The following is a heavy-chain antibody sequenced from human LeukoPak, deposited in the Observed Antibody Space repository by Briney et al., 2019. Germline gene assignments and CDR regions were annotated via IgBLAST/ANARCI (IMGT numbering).Heavy chain of an antibody. CDR1: GFTFSKYW. J-gene: IGHJ4*02. CDR3: ATKQWLAPPPDS. V-gene: IGHV3-74*01. CDR2: INTDGTVT. D-gene: IGHD6-19*01. Sequence: GGCLRLACAVYGFTFSKYWMVSVRQAPGKGLESVSRINTDGTVTTYADYVKGRFTVSRDNADNTMFLQMNSVRDEDTAVYYCATKQWLAPPPDSWGQGTPVTVSS.